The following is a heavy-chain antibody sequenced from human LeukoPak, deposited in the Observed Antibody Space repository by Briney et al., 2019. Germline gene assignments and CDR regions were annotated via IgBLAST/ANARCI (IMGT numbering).Heavy chain of an antibody. CDR2: IYHSGST. V-gene: IGHV4-39*07. J-gene: IGHJ5*02. CDR3: ARKEGGQLVNTRRWFDP. D-gene: IGHD6-13*01. Sequence: SETLSLTCTVSGGSISSSSYYWGWIRQPPGKGLEWIGSIYHSGSTYYNPSLKSRVTISVDTSKNQFSLKLRSVTAADTAVYYCARKEGGQLVNTRRWFDPWGQGTLVTVSS. CDR1: GGSISSSSYY.